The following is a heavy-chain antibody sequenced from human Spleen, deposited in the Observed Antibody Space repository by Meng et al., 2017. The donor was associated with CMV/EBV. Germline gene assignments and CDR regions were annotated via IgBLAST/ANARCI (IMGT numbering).Heavy chain of an antibody. D-gene: IGHD4-17*01. J-gene: IGHJ6*02. Sequence: ASGFTFSSYWMHWVRQAPGKGLVWVSRINSDGSSTSYADSVKGRFTISRDNAKNTLYLQMNSLRAEDTAVYYCARDSRSGPTVMDVWGQGTTVTVSS. CDR2: INSDGSST. CDR1: GFTFSSYW. V-gene: IGHV3-74*01. CDR3: ARDSRSGPTVMDV.